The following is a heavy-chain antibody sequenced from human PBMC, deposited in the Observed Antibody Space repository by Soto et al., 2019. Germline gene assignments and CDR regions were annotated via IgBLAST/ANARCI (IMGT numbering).Heavy chain of an antibody. V-gene: IGHV5-51*01. CDR2: IYPADSDT. Sequence: GESLKISCKGSGYSFSNYWIGWVRQIPGKGLEWMGMIYPADSDTKYSPSFEGQVTISADRSISTAYLQPSGLKASDTAMYYCARHSWRLSLTGATYFEFWGQGAQVTVSS. J-gene: IGHJ4*02. CDR3: ARHSWRLSLTGATYFEF. CDR1: GYSFSNYW. D-gene: IGHD1-7*01.